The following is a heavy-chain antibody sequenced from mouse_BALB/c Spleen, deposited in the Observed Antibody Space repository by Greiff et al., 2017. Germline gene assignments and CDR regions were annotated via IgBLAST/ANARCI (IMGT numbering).Heavy chain of an antibody. CDR3: ARRIDDGYLFAY. D-gene: IGHD2-3*01. CDR2: INPNNGGT. Sequence: EVQPQQSGPELVKPGASVKIPCKASGYTFTDYNMDWVKQSHGKSLEWIGDINPNNGGTIYNQKFKGKATLTVDKSSSTAYMELRSLTSEDTAVYYCARRIDDGYLFAYWGQGTLVTVSA. V-gene: IGHV1-18*01. CDR1: GYTFTDYN. J-gene: IGHJ3*01.